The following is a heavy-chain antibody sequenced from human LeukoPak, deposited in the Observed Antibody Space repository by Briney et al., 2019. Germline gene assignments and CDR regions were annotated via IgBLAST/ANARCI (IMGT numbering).Heavy chain of an antibody. V-gene: IGHV3-48*04. CDR2: ISSSRSTI. D-gene: IGHD4-17*01. CDR3: ARDALPVTTPFDY. J-gene: IGHJ4*02. Sequence: PGGSLRLSCAASGFTFSSYSMNWVRQAPGKGLEWVSYISSSRSTIYYADSVKGRFTISRDNAKNSLYLQMNTLRAEDTAVYYCARDALPVTTPFDYWGQGTLVTVSS. CDR1: GFTFSSYS.